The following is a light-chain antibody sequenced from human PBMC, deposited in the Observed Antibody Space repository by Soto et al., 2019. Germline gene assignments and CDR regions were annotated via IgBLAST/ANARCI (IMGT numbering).Light chain of an antibody. J-gene: IGLJ2*01. V-gene: IGLV2-8*01. CDR2: EVS. Sequence: QSALTQPPSASGSPGQSVTISCTGTSSDVGGYNFVSWYQQHPGKAPKLMIYEVSKRLSGVPDRFSGSKSGNTASLTVSGLQADDEADYYCTSYAGSNIPVVFGGGTKLTVL. CDR1: SSDVGGYNF. CDR3: TSYAGSNIPVV.